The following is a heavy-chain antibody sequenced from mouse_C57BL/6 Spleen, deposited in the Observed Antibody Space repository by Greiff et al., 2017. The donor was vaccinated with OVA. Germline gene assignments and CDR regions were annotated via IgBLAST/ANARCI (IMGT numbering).Heavy chain of an antibody. J-gene: IGHJ1*03. D-gene: IGHD1-1*01. CDR2: ISYSGST. CDR3: ARVHYGSSYGYFDV. Sequence: EVKVVESGPGMVKPSQSLSLTCTVTGYSITSGYDWHWIRHFPGNKLEWMGYISYSGSTNYNPSLKSRISITHDTSKNHFFLKLNSVTTEDTATYYCARVHYGSSYGYFDVWGTGTTVTVSS. V-gene: IGHV3-1*01. CDR1: GYSITSGYD.